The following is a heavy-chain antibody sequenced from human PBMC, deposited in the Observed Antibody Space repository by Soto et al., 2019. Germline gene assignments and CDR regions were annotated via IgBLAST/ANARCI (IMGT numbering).Heavy chain of an antibody. CDR1: GFTFSNYG. CDR3: ARVGTMINHYYYGMDV. J-gene: IGHJ6*02. Sequence: QVQLVESGGGVVQPGRSLRLSCAASGFTFSNYGMHWVRQAPGKGLEWVAVIWYDGSNKYYADSVKGRFTISRDNSKNTLYLQMNSLRAEDTAVYYCARVGTMINHYYYGMDVWGQGTTVTVSS. D-gene: IGHD3-22*01. CDR2: IWYDGSNK. V-gene: IGHV3-33*01.